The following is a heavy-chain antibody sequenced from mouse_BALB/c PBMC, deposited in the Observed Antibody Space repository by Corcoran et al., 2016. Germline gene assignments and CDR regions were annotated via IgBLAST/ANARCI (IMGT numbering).Heavy chain of an antibody. CDR3: AITTVFDY. Sequence: QILLVQSGPELKKPGETVKISCKASGYTLTNYGMNWVKQAPGKGLKWMGWINTYTGEPTYADDFKGRLAFSLETSASTAYLQINNLKNEDTATYFCAITTVFDYWGQGTTLTVSS. V-gene: IGHV9-3-1*01. CDR2: INTYTGEP. CDR1: GYTLTNYG. J-gene: IGHJ2*01. D-gene: IGHD1-1*01.